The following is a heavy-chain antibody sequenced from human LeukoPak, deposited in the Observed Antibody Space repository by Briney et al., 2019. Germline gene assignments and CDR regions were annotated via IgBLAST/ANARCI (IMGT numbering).Heavy chain of an antibody. CDR1: GFTFNSYG. V-gene: IGHV3-23*01. D-gene: IGHD6-19*01. J-gene: IGHJ4*02. CDR3: ARGRVAGNGWTFNDY. Sequence: GGSLRLSCAACGFTFNSYGMSWVRQVPGKGLEWVSSFSGSGAGAYYADSVKGRFTVSRDNSKNTLYLQMNSLRAEDTAVCYCARGRVAGNGWTFNDYWGQGTLVTVSS. CDR2: FSGSGAGA.